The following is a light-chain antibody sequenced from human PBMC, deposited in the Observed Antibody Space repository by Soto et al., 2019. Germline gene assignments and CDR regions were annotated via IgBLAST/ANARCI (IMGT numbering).Light chain of an antibody. CDR2: DAS. V-gene: IGKV3-11*01. J-gene: IGKJ1*01. Sequence: EIVLTQSPGTLSLSPGERATLSCRASQSVSSHLAWYQQKPGQAPRLLIYDASNMATGIPARFSGSGSGTDFTLTISSLGPEDFAVYHCVQRTTWPWTCGQGSKVEIK. CDR3: VQRTTWPWT. CDR1: QSVSSH.